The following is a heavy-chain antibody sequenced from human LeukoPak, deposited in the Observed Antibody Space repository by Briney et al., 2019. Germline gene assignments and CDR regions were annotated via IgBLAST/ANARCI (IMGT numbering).Heavy chain of an antibody. CDR3: AREFDGHYDS. Sequence: LETLSLTRTVSGGSISSSSDYWGWIRQPPGKGLEWIGSIYYSGTTYYNPSLKSRVTISVDTSKNQFSLKLSFVTAADTAVYYCAREFDGHYDSWGQGTLVAVSP. V-gene: IGHV4-39*07. CDR1: GGSISSSSDY. CDR2: IYYSGTT. D-gene: IGHD3-9*01. J-gene: IGHJ5*01.